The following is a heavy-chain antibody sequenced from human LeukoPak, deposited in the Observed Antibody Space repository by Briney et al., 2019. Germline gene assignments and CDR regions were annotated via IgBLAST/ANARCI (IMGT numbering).Heavy chain of an antibody. CDR2: IYYSGST. CDR3: ARRDTAMVTSFDY. J-gene: IGHJ4*02. Sequence: SETLSLTCTVSGGSITSTYYYWGWIRQPPGKGLEWIGSIYYSGSTYYNPSLKSRATISVDTSKNQFSLKLSSVTAADTAVYYCARRDTAMVTSFDYWGQGTLVTVSS. V-gene: IGHV4-39*07. D-gene: IGHD5-18*01. CDR1: GGSITSTYYY.